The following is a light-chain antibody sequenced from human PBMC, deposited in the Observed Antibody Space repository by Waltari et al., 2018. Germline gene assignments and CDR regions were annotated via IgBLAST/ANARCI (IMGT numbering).Light chain of an antibody. J-gene: IGLJ2*01. CDR2: DKN. V-gene: IGLV3-19*01. CDR3: HSRDASGVAGS. Sequence: SELTQDPAVSVAMGPTVRITCQGDSPRSYYGNRYQQRAGQAPILVIYDKNNRPTGVPDRFSGSSSHNTGSLTITGAQAEDEASYYCHSRDASGVAGSFGGGTKLTVL. CDR1: SPRSYY.